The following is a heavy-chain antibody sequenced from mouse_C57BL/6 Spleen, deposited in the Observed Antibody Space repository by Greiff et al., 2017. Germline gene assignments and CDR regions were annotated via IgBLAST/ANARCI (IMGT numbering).Heavy chain of an antibody. CDR1: GYTFTSYW. CDR2: INPSNGGT. D-gene: IGHD2-4*01. CDR3: ARRRDYDAEYYYAMDY. J-gene: IGHJ4*01. V-gene: IGHV1-53*01. Sequence: VKLQQPGTELVKPGASVKLSCKASGYTFTSYWMHWVKQRPGQGLEWIGNINPSNGGTNYNEKFKSKATLTVDKSSSTAYMQLSSLTSEDSAVYYCARRRDYDAEYYYAMDYWGQGTSVTVSS.